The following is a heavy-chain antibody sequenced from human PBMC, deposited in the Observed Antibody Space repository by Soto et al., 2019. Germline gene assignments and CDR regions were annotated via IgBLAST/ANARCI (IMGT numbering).Heavy chain of an antibody. J-gene: IGHJ6*02. CDR1: GFTFSSYA. V-gene: IGHV3-30-3*01. D-gene: IGHD2-15*01. CDR3: ARDLREVAATYYDYGMDV. CDR2: ISYDGSNK. Sequence: GSLRLSCAASGFTFSSYAMHWVRQAPGKGLEWVAVISYDGSNKYYADSVKGRFTISRDNSKNTLYLQMNSLRAEDTAVYYCARDLREVAATYYDYGMDVRGQGTTVTVSS.